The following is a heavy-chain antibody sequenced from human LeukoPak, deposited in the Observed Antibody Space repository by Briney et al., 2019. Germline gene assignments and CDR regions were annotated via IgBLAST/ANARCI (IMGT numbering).Heavy chain of an antibody. CDR1: GFTFSSYA. CDR2: ISYDGSNK. CDR3: ARGRYGSGSYPPLGY. J-gene: IGHJ4*02. D-gene: IGHD3-10*01. V-gene: IGHV3-30*04. Sequence: GGSLRLSCAASGFTFSSYAMSWVRQAPGKGLEWVAVISYDGSNKYYADSVKGRFTISRDNSKNTLYLQMNSLRAEDTAVYYCARGRYGSGSYPPLGYWGQGTLVTVSS.